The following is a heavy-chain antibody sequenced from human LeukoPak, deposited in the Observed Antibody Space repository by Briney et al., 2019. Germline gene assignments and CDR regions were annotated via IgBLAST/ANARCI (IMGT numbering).Heavy chain of an antibody. D-gene: IGHD3-22*01. CDR1: GGSISSYY. Sequence: SETLSLTCTVSGGSISSYYWSWIRQPPGKGLEWIGYIYYTGNTNYNPSLMGRVTISVDTSKNQFSLKLSSVTAADTPVYYCASEAYYYDSSGYYKYWGQGTLVTVSS. V-gene: IGHV4-59*12. CDR2: IYYTGNT. J-gene: IGHJ4*02. CDR3: ASEAYYYDSSGYYKY.